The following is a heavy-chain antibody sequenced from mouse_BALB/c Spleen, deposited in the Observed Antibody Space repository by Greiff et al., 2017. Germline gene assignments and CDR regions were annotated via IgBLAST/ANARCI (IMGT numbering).Heavy chain of an antibody. CDR1: GYSITSGYF. CDR2: ISYDGSN. J-gene: IGHJ3*01. D-gene: IGHD3-1*01. CDR3: SRGGAPRAGWLAY. Sequence: DVKLVESGPGLVKPSQSLSLTCSVTGYSITSGYFWNWIRQFPGNKLEWMGYISYDGSNNYNPSLKNRISITRDTSKNQFFLKLNSVTTEDTATYYCSRGGAPRAGWLAYWGQGTLVTVSA. V-gene: IGHV3-6*02.